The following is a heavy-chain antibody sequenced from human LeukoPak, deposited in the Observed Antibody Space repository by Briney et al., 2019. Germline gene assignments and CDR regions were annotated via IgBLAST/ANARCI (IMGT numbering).Heavy chain of an antibody. CDR3: AKALGATRGGLDY. J-gene: IGHJ4*02. CDR2: ISGGGGST. Sequence: PGGSLRLSCAASGFTFSSYAMSWVRQAPGKGLEWVSGISGGGGSTYYADSVKGRFTISRDNSKNTLYLQMNSLRAEDTAVYYCAKALGATRGGLDYWGQGTLVTVSS. D-gene: IGHD3-10*01. V-gene: IGHV3-23*01. CDR1: GFTFSSYA.